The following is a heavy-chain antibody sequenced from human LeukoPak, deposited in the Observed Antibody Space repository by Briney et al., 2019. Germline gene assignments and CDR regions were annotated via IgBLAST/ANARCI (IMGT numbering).Heavy chain of an antibody. D-gene: IGHD3-16*02. CDR3: AKGGSSFMYGMDV. Sequence: AGGSLRLSCAASGFTFSSYSMNWVRQAPGKGLEWVSSISSSSSYIYYADSVKGRFTISRDNAKNSLYLQMNSLRAEDTAVYYCAKGGSSFMYGMDVWGQGTTVTVSS. CDR2: ISSSSSYI. V-gene: IGHV3-21*04. J-gene: IGHJ6*02. CDR1: GFTFSSYS.